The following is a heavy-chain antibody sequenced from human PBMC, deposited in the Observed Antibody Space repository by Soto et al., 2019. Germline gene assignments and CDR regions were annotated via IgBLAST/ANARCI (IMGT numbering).Heavy chain of an antibody. Sequence: QVQLQESGPGLLKPSETLSLTCTVSYASINNYHWTWIRQPPGKGLEWIAYIYYTGTTNFQPSVNGRVTVAMDTAKNQFSLKLRSVTASDTAVYYCATLRGLGEVSPYFDSWGQGRMVIVSS. CDR3: ATLRGLGEVSPYFDS. J-gene: IGHJ4*02. V-gene: IGHV4-59*08. CDR1: YASINNYH. CDR2: IYYTGTT. D-gene: IGHD3-10*01.